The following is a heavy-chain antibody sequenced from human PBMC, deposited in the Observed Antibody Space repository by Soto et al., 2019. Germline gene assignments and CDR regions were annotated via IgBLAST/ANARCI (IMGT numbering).Heavy chain of an antibody. CDR2: ISSSSSTI. CDR3: AGSGGSTRYYYGMDV. J-gene: IGHJ6*02. Sequence: GGSLRLSCAASGFTFSSYSMNWVRQAPGKGLEWVSYISSSSSTIYYADSVKGRFTISRDNAKNSLYLQMNSLRDEDTAVYYCAGSGGSTRYYYGMDVWGQGTTVTVSS. CDR1: GFTFSSYS. V-gene: IGHV3-48*02. D-gene: IGHD5-12*01.